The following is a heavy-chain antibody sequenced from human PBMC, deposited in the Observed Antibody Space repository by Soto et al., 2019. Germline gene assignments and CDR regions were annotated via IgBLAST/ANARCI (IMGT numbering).Heavy chain of an antibody. CDR1: GDSISSSY. V-gene: IGHV4-59*01. CDR2: IYYRGNT. D-gene: IGHD4-17*01. J-gene: IGHJ4*02. Sequence: QVQLQESGPGLVKPSETLSLTCTVSGDSISSSYWSWIRQPPGKGLEWIGYIYYRGNTNYDPSLKNRVTMSVDTSRNQFSLKLSSVTAADTAVYYCARTLYDYGDPFDYWGQGTLVIVSS. CDR3: ARTLYDYGDPFDY.